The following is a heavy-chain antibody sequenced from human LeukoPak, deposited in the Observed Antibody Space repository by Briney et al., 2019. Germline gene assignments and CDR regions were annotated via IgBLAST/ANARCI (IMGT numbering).Heavy chain of an antibody. Sequence: GGSLRLSCAASGFNFSTYSMNWVRQAPGKGLEWVSSIDFTSTYIYYADSVKGRFTISRDNAKNSLYLQMNSLRAEDTAVYYCARDLSLGALDYWGQGTLVTVSS. J-gene: IGHJ4*02. CDR3: ARDLSLGALDY. CDR1: GFNFSTYS. D-gene: IGHD3-16*01. CDR2: IDFTSTYI. V-gene: IGHV3-21*01.